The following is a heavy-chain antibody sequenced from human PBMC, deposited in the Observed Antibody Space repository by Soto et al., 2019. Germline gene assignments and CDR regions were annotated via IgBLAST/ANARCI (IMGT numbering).Heavy chain of an antibody. CDR2: ISGGGDTT. V-gene: IGHV3-23*01. J-gene: IGHJ4*02. Sequence: VQLLESGGGLVQPGGSLRLSCAASGFTFNNYAMTWVRQAPGKGLEWVSAISGGGDTTSYADSVKGRFTVSRDGSQNTLYLQMSSLRAEDTALYYCAKGRGGSGSLTPRVAFWGQGTLVTVSS. CDR1: GFTFNNYA. D-gene: IGHD3-10*01. CDR3: AKGRGGSGSLTPRVAF.